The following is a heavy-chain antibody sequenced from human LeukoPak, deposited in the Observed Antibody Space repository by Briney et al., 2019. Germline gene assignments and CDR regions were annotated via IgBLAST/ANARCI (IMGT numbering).Heavy chain of an antibody. J-gene: IGHJ4*02. CDR1: GFTFSSYW. V-gene: IGHV3-74*01. CDR2: INSDGSST. D-gene: IGHD6-13*01. Sequence: PGGSLRLSCAASGFTFSSYWMHWVRHAPGKGLVWVSRINSDGSSTSYADSVKGRFTISRDNAKNTLYLQMNSLRAEDTAVYYCARRSSSWGTTPFDYWGQGTLVTVSS. CDR3: ARRSSSWGTTPFDY.